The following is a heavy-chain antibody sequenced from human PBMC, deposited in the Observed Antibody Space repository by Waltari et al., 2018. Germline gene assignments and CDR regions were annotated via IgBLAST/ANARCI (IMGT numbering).Heavy chain of an antibody. CDR1: GGSISSHY. V-gene: IGHV4-59*11. CDR3: ATQQLVYYGMDV. CDR2: IYYSGST. D-gene: IGHD6-13*01. J-gene: IGHJ6*02. Sequence: QVQLQESGPGLVKPSETLSLTCTVSGGSISSHYWSWIRQPPGKGLEWIGYIYYSGSTNCNPSLTSRVTISVDTSKNQFSLKLSSVTAADTAVYYCATQQLVYYGMDVWGQGTTVTVSS.